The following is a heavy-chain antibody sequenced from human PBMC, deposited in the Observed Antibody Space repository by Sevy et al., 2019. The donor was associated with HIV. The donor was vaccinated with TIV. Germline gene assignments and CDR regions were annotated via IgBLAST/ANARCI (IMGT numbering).Heavy chain of an antibody. Sequence: GGSLRLSCAVSGFNFNIYSMSWVRQARGKGLEWVSTLSFGCGKINYADSVKGRFIISRDDSKNTLYLQMNSLRAEDTAVYFCAREGCTRPHDYWGQGTLVTVSS. CDR2: LSFGCGKI. D-gene: IGHD2-8*01. CDR1: GFNFNIYS. V-gene: IGHV3-23*01. J-gene: IGHJ4*02. CDR3: AREGCTRPHDY.